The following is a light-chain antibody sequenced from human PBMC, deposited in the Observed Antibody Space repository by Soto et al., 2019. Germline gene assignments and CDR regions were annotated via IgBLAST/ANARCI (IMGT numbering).Light chain of an antibody. J-gene: IGKJ1*01. CDR3: LQHNSYPWT. CDR1: QGIRNG. V-gene: IGKV1-17*01. Sequence: DIQMTQSPSSLSASVGDRVTITCRSSQGIRNGLGWYQQKPGKAPQRLIYVASSLESGVPSRFSGSGSGTEFTLTISSLEPEDVATYYCLQHNSYPWTFGQGTKVEIK. CDR2: VAS.